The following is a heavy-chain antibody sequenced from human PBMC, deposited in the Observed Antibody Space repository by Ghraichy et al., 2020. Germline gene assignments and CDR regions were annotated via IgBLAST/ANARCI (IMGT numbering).Heavy chain of an antibody. CDR1: GGSFSGYY. CDR2: INHSGST. V-gene: IGHV4-34*01. CDR3: ARTSRGTIFGVVIYYYYYYMDV. Sequence: SETLSLTCAVYGGSFSGYYWSWIRQPPGKGLEWIGEINHSGSTNYNPSLKSRVTISVDTSKNQFSLKLSPVTAADTAVYNCARTSRGTIFGVVIYYYYYYMDVWGKGTTVTVSS. J-gene: IGHJ6*03. D-gene: IGHD3-3*01.